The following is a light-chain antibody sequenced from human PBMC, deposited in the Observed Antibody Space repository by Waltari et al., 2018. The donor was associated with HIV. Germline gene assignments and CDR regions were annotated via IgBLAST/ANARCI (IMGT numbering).Light chain of an antibody. CDR1: QSVSSN. CDR2: GAS. Sequence: EIVMTQSPATLSVSPGERATLSCRASQSVSSNLAWYQQKPGKAPKLLIYGASRLQSGVPSRFSGTGSGTDFTLTISSLQAEDFATYLCQQTYSSPRYTFGQGTKLDIK. V-gene: IGKV3-15*01. CDR3: QQTYSSPRYT. J-gene: IGKJ2*01.